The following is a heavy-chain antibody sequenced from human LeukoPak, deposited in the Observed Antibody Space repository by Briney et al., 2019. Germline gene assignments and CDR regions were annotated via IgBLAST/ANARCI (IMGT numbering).Heavy chain of an antibody. CDR1: GFTFRCYA. CDR3: TKGIVGLAPDFDY. D-gene: IGHD1-26*01. CDR2: IRGSGGCQ. V-gene: IGHV3-23*01. Sequence: GGSLRLSCAASGFTFRCYAMSWVRQPPGNGLEWVLRIRGSGGCQHYVDSVTGRFTNSRDKSKNTLYLQINSLRAGDTAVYYCTKGIVGLAPDFDYWGQGTLVTVSS. J-gene: IGHJ4*02.